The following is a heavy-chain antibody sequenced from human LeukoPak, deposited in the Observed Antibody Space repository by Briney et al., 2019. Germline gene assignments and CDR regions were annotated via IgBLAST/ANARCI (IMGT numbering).Heavy chain of an antibody. CDR1: GYTFTGYY. V-gene: IGHV1-2*02. J-gene: IGHJ3*02. D-gene: IGHD2-2*01. Sequence: ASVKVSCKASGYTFTGYYMHWVRQAPGQGLEWMGWINPNSGGTNYAQKFQGRVTITADKSTSTAYMELSSLRSEDTAVYYCARDLIVVVPAANVVAFDIWGQGTMVTVSS. CDR3: ARDLIVVVPAANVVAFDI. CDR2: INPNSGGT.